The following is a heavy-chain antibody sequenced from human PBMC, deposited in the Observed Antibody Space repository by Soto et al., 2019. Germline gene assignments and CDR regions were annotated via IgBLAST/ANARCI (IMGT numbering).Heavy chain of an antibody. V-gene: IGHV6-1*01. D-gene: IGHD1-1*01. CDR1: GDSVSSNSAA. CDR2: TYYRSKWYN. J-gene: IGHJ3*02. Sequence: SQSLSLTCAISGDSVSSNSAAWNWIRQSPSRGLEWLGRTYYRSKWYNDYAVSVKSRITINPDKSKNQFSLQLNSVTPEDTAVYYCARVLYNWNDSDAFDIWGQGTMVTVSS. CDR3: ARVLYNWNDSDAFDI.